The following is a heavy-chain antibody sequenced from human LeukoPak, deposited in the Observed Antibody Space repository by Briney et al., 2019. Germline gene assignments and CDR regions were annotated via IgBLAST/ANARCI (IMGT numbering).Heavy chain of an antibody. D-gene: IGHD1-14*01. CDR3: AKDRSPDGSFDY. CDR1: GFTFSSYA. Sequence: GGSLRLSCAASGFTFSSYAMSWVRQAPGKGLEWVSAISGSGGSTYYADSVKGRFTISRDNSENTLYLQMNSLRAEDTAVYYCAKDRSPDGSFDYWGQGTLVTVSS. CDR2: ISGSGGST. J-gene: IGHJ4*02. V-gene: IGHV3-23*01.